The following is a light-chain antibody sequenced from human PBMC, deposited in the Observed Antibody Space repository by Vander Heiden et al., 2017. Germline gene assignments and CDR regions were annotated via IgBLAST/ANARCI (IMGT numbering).Light chain of an antibody. Sequence: IVLTQSPGTLSLSPGERATLSCRASQSVSSSYLAWYQQKPGQAPRLLIYGACSRATGIPDRFSGSGSGTDFTLTISRLEPEDFAVYYCQQYGSSPFTFGPGTKVDIK. J-gene: IGKJ3*01. CDR3: QQYGSSPFT. CDR2: GAC. CDR1: QSVSSSY. V-gene: IGKV3-20*01.